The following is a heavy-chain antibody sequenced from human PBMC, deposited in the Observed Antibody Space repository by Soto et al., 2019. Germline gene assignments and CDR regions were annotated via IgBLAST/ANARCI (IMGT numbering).Heavy chain of an antibody. V-gene: IGHV4-39*01. CDR1: GASMTKNNHY. CDR3: ARHRLWRISSGPFGMDV. CDR2: TFYSGNT. Sequence: PSETLSLTCTVSGASMTKNNHYWAWIRQPPGKGLEWIATTFYSGNTYYNPSLKSRLTVSVDTSNNQFSLKLSSVTAADSAVYFCARHRLWRISSGPFGMDVWGQGTTVTVSS. D-gene: IGHD3-10*01. J-gene: IGHJ6*02.